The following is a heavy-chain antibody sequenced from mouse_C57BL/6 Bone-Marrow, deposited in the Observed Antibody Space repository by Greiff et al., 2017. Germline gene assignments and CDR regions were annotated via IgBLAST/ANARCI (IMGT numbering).Heavy chain of an antibody. J-gene: IGHJ2*01. V-gene: IGHV5-6*01. CDR3: ARRRYSFDY. CDR2: ISSGGSYT. CDR1: GFTFSSYG. Sequence: EVHLVESGGDLVKPGGSLKLSCAASGFTFSSYGMSWVRQTPDKRLEWVATISSGGSYTYYPDSVKGRFTISRDNAKNTLYLQMSSLKSEDTAMYYCARRRYSFDYWGQGTTLTVSS.